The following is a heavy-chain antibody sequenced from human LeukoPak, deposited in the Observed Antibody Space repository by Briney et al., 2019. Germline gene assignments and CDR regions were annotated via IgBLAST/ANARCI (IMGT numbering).Heavy chain of an antibody. CDR3: ARGGEDYYDSSGYYLPFDY. V-gene: IGHV1-69*13. Sequence: SVKVSCKASGGTLSSYAIGWVRQAPGQGLEWMGGIIPIFGTANYAQKFQGRVTITADESTSTAYMELSSLRSEDTAVYYCARGGEDYYDSSGYYLPFDYWGQGTLVTVS. CDR2: IIPIFGTA. J-gene: IGHJ4*02. D-gene: IGHD3-22*01. CDR1: GGTLSSYA.